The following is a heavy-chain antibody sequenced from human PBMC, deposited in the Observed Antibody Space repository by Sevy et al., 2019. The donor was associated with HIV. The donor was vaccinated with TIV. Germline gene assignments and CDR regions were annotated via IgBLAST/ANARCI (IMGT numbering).Heavy chain of an antibody. Sequence: SETLSLTCTVSGGTISSSSYRWGWIRQPPGKGREWVGSIYHTGAADDNPSLKRRVTMSVDTSKNQLSLQVGSVTATDTAVYYCARWYGNNFDYWGQGALVTVSS. CDR2: IYHTGAA. D-gene: IGHD3-10*01. CDR1: GGTISSSSYR. CDR3: ARWYGNNFDY. J-gene: IGHJ4*02. V-gene: IGHV4-39*01.